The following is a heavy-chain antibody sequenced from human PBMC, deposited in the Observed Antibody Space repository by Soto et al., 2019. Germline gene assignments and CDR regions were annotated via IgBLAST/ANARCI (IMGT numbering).Heavy chain of an antibody. V-gene: IGHV1-69*13. D-gene: IGHD5-12*01. Sequence: APVKVSCKASGVTFSSYAISWVRQAPGQGLEWMGGIIPIFGTANYAQKFQGRVTITADESTSTAYMELSSLRSEDTAVYYCASARATITGYYYYGMDVWGQGTTVTVSS. CDR1: GVTFSSYA. CDR3: ASARATITGYYYYGMDV. CDR2: IIPIFGTA. J-gene: IGHJ6*02.